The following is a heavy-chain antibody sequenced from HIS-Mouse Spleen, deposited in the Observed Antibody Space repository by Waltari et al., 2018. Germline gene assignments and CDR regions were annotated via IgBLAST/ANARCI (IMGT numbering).Heavy chain of an antibody. J-gene: IGHJ4*02. CDR2: IYQSGST. V-gene: IGHV4-38-2*02. D-gene: IGHD2-2*01. CDR1: GYSIRRGYY. CDR3: ARGDCSSTSCYYHYFDY. Sequence: QVQLQESGPGLVKPSETLSLPCTFSGYSIRRGYYWGWIRPPPGKGLEWLGSIYQSGSTYYNPSLKSRVTISVDTSKNQFSLKLSSVTAADTAVYYCARGDCSSTSCYYHYFDYWGQGTLVTVSS.